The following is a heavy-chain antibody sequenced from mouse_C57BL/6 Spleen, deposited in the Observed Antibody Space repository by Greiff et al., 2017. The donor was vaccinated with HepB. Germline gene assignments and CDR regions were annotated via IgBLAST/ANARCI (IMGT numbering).Heavy chain of an antibody. D-gene: IGHD1-1*01. Sequence: EVQLQQSGPELVKPGASVKISCKASGYTFTDYYMNWVKQSHGKSLEWIGDINPNNGGTSYNQKFKGKATLTVDKSSSTAYMELRSLTSEDSAVYYCARHPPLLLQGVGYFDYWGQGTTLTVSS. CDR1: GYTFTDYY. V-gene: IGHV1-26*01. CDR3: ARHPPLLLQGVGYFDY. CDR2: INPNNGGT. J-gene: IGHJ2*01.